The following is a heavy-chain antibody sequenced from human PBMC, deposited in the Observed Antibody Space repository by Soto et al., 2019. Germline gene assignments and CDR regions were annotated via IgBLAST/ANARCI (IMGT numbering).Heavy chain of an antibody. Sequence: PGGSLRLSCAASGFTFSSYSMNWVRQALGKGLEWVSYISSSSSTMYYADSVKGRFTISRDNAKNSLYLQMNSLRDEDTAVYYCARDYYDSSGHHAFDIWGQRTMVTVSS. D-gene: IGHD3-22*01. CDR3: ARDYYDSSGHHAFDI. CDR2: ISSSSSTM. CDR1: GFTFSSYS. V-gene: IGHV3-48*02. J-gene: IGHJ3*02.